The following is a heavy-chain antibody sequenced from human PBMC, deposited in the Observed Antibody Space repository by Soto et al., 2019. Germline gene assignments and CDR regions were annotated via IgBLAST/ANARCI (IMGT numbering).Heavy chain of an antibody. J-gene: IGHJ6*02. D-gene: IGHD2-15*01. CDR3: ARGYCSGGSCYGRDYYYYYGMDV. Sequence: SVKVSCKASGGTFSSYAISWVRQAPGQGLEWMGGIIPIFGTANYAQKFQGRVTITADEATSTAYMELSSLRSEDTAVYYCARGYCSGGSCYGRDYYYYYGMDVWGQGTTVTVSS. CDR1: GGTFSSYA. V-gene: IGHV1-69*13. CDR2: IIPIFGTA.